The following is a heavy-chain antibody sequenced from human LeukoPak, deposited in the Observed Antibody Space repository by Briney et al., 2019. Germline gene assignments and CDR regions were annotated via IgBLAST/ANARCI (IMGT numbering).Heavy chain of an antibody. Sequence: SETLSLTCTVSGGSVSSYYWSWIRQPPGKGLEWIGNIYDSGSTNYNPSLKSRVTISVYTSKNQCSLKLSSVTAADTAVYYCARQSISGSSLSYFDYWGQGTLVNVSS. J-gene: IGHJ4*02. CDR3: ARQSISGSSLSYFDY. V-gene: IGHV4-59*02. D-gene: IGHD3-22*01. CDR2: IYDSGST. CDR1: GGSVSSYY.